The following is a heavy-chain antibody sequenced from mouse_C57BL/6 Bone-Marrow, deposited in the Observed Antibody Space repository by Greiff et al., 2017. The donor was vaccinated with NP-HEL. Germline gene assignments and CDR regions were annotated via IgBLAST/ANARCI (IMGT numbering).Heavy chain of an antibody. J-gene: IGHJ3*01. CDR1: GYTFTSYW. Sequence: QVHVKQSGAELVKPGASVKMSCKASGYTFTSYWITWVKQRPGQGLEWIGDIYPGSGSTNYNEKFKSKATLTVDTSSSTAYMQLSSLTSEDSAVYYCAIKSLYYYGSSYGAYWGQGTLVTVSA. V-gene: IGHV1-55*01. CDR3: AIKSLYYYGSSYGAY. D-gene: IGHD1-1*01. CDR2: IYPGSGST.